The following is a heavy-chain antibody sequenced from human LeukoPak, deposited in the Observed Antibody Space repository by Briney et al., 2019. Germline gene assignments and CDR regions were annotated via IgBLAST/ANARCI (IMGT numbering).Heavy chain of an antibody. D-gene: IGHD3-22*01. CDR1: GGSFSGYY. J-gene: IGHJ3*02. Sequence: PSETLSLTCAVYGGSFSGYYWSWIRQPPGKGLEWIGEINHSGSTNYNPSLKSRVTISVDTSKNQFSLKLSSVTAADTAVYYCARDAYYYDSSGQGGAFDIWGQGTMVTVSS. CDR2: INHSGST. CDR3: ARDAYYYDSSGQGGAFDI. V-gene: IGHV4-34*01.